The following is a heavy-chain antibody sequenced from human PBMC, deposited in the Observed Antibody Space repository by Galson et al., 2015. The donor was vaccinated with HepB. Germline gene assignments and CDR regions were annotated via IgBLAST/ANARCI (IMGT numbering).Heavy chain of an antibody. J-gene: IGHJ4*02. CDR1: GFTFNNYW. V-gene: IGHV3-74*01. Sequence: SLRLSCAASGFTFNNYWMHWVRQAPGKGLVWVSGINSVGSNTLYADSVKGRFTISRDNAKNTLYLQMNSLRAEDTAVYYCAREFRSTIDYWGQGMLVTVSS. CDR3: AREFRSTIDY. D-gene: IGHD1-1*01. CDR2: INSVGSNT.